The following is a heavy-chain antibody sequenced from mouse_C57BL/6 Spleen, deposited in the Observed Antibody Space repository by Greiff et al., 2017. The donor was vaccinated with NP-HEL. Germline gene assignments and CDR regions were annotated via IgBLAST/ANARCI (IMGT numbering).Heavy chain of an antibody. Sequence: QVQLQQPGAELVKPGASVKMSCKASGYTFPSYWITWVKQRPGQGLEWVGDIYPGSGCTYYHEKFKSKATLTVDTSSSTAYMQHSSLTSEDSAVYYCARTATQATGYAMDYWGQGTSVTVSS. CDR3: ARTATQATGYAMDY. J-gene: IGHJ4*01. V-gene: IGHV1-55*01. D-gene: IGHD3-2*02. CDR1: GYTFPSYW. CDR2: IYPGSGCT.